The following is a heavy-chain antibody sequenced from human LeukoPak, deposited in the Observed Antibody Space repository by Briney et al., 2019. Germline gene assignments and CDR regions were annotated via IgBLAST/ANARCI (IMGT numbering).Heavy chain of an antibody. J-gene: IGHJ4*02. Sequence: GGSLRLSCAASGFTFSSYGRNWVRQAPGKGLEWVSYISSSSSTIYYADSVKGRFTISRDNAKNSLYLQMNSLRAEDTAVYYCASRYDSSGYYLLDFDNWGQGTLVTVSS. CDR1: GFTFSSYG. CDR3: ASRYDSSGYYLLDFDN. D-gene: IGHD3-22*01. CDR2: ISSSSSTI. V-gene: IGHV3-48*01.